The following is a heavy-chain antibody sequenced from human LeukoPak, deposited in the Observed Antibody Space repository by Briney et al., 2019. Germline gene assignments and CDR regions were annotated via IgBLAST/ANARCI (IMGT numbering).Heavy chain of an antibody. CDR2: ISGSGDYT. D-gene: IGHD3-22*01. J-gene: IGHJ4*02. CDR1: GFTFSSYA. V-gene: IGHV3-23*01. CDR3: AKGRGYYSPDY. Sequence: GGSLRLSCAASGFTFSSYAMTWVRQAPGKGREGVSSISGSGDYTNYAGSVKGRFTISRDNSKNTLYLQMNSLRAEDTALYYCAKGRGYYSPDYWGQGTLVTVSS.